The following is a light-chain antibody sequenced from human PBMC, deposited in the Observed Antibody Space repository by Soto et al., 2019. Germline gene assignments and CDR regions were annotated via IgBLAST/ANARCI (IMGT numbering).Light chain of an antibody. J-gene: IGKJ2*01. CDR1: QSIGRW. CDR2: DAS. Sequence: DIQMTQSPSTLSASVGDRVTITCRASQSIGRWLAWYQQKPGKAPKVLIYDASTLKSGVPSRFSGSGSGTDFTLTISSLQPDDFAVYYCQQYNNRPPDTFGQGTKLEIK. CDR3: QQYNNRPPDT. V-gene: IGKV1-5*01.